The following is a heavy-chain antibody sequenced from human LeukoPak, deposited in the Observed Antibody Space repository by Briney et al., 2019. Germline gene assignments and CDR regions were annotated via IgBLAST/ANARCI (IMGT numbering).Heavy chain of an antibody. D-gene: IGHD2-15*01. Sequence: GGSLRLSCAGSGFTFSSYAMSWVRQAPGKGLEWVSAMTGSGGSRYYADSVKGRFTISRDNSKNTLYLQMNSLRAEDTAVYYCAKFMGYCSGGSCHSMDEWGQGTLVTVSS. J-gene: IGHJ4*02. CDR3: AKFMGYCSGGSCHSMDE. CDR1: GFTFSSYA. V-gene: IGHV3-23*01. CDR2: MTGSGGSR.